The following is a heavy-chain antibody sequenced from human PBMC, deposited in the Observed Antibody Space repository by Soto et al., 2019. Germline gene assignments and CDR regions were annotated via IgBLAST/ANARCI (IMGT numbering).Heavy chain of an antibody. CDR3: ARWGTTGGFDL. CDR2: TSYDGNNK. CDR1: GFRFKSFV. V-gene: IGHV3-30*19. Sequence: QVQLVESGGGVVQPGTSLRLSCAASGFRFKSFVMHWVRQAPGKGLEWVAFTSYDGNNKDYGDSVKGRFTVSRDNSQNTLHLQMDFLRPEDTALYYCARWGTTGGFDLWAQGTLVSFSS. D-gene: IGHD3-16*01. J-gene: IGHJ4*02.